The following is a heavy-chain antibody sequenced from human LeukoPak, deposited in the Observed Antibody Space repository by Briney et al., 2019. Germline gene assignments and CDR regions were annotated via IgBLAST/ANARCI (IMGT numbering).Heavy chain of an antibody. J-gene: IGHJ5*02. CDR1: GGTFSSYA. CDR2: IIPIFGTA. CDR3: ARDRGGLEWLLYRSGWFDP. Sequence: SVKVSCKASGGTFSSYAISWVRQAPGQGLESVGGIIPIFGTANYAQKFQGRVTITADESTSTAYRELSSLRSEDTAVYYCARDRGGLEWLLYRSGWFDPWGQGTLVTVSS. V-gene: IGHV1-69*13. D-gene: IGHD3-3*01.